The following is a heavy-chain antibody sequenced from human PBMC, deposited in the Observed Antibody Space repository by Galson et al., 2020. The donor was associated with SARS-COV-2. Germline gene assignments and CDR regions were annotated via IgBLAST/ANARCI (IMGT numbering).Heavy chain of an antibody. J-gene: IGHJ4*02. V-gene: IGHV4-61*02. CDR2: VQGWGGT. CDR1: GGSIVSRSYF. Sequence: SETLSLTCTVSGGSIVSRSYFWNWIRQPAGKGLESIGRVQGWGGTDYNPSLRSRVSISVDKANNQFSLRVTSVTAADTAVYYCARSRVVTNAHDYFDSWGQGILVTVSS. D-gene: IGHD2-21*02. CDR3: ARSRVVTNAHDYFDS.